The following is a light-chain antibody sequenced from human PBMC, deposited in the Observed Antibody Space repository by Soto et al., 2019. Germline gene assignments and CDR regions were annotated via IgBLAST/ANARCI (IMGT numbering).Light chain of an antibody. Sequence: EIVLTQSTGTLSLSPGERATLSCRASQSVSSSYLALYQQKPGQATRLLIYGASSRATGIPDRFSGSGSGSDFTVNISRLEAEDFAVYLCQQYGSSPVYTFGKGTKLDIE. CDR1: QSVSSSY. V-gene: IGKV3-20*01. CDR2: GAS. J-gene: IGKJ2*01. CDR3: QQYGSSPVYT.